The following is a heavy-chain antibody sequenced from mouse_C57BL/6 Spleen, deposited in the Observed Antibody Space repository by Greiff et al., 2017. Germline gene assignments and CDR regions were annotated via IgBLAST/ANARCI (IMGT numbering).Heavy chain of an antibody. V-gene: IGHV1-69*01. CDR1: GYTFTSYW. CDR2: IDPSDSYT. Sequence: QVQLQQPGAELVMPGASVKLSCKASGYTFTSYWMHWVKQRPGQGLVWIGEIDPSDSYTNYNQKFKGKSTLTVDKSSSTAYMELSSLTSEDSAVYYCARHEMDYWGQGTSVTVSS. CDR3: ARHEMDY. J-gene: IGHJ4*01.